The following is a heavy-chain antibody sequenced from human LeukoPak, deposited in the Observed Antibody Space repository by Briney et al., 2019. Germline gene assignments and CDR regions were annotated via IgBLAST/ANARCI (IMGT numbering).Heavy chain of an antibody. CDR1: GFTFSSYA. V-gene: IGHV3-23*01. D-gene: IGHD2-8*01. CDR2: ISGSGGDT. CDR3: AKDTSIGRYCTNGICSPFDY. Sequence: GGSLRLSCAASGFTFSSYAMSWVRQAPGKGLEWVSAISGSGGDTYDADSVKGRFTISRDNSRDTLYLQMNSLRAEDTAVYYCAKDTSIGRYCTNGICSPFDYWGQGTLVTVSS. J-gene: IGHJ4*02.